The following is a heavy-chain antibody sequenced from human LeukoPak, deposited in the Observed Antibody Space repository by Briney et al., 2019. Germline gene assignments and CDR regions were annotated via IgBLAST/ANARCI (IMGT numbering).Heavy chain of an antibody. CDR2: FDPEDGET. D-gene: IGHD1-26*01. CDR3: ATLYSGSFYYFDY. CDR1: GYTLTELS. Sequence: ASVKVSCKVSGYTLTELSMHWVRQAPGKGLEWMGGFDPEDGETIYAQKFQGRATMTEDTSTDTAYMELSSLRSEDTAVYYCATLYSGSFYYFDYWGQGTLVTVSS. V-gene: IGHV1-24*01. J-gene: IGHJ4*02.